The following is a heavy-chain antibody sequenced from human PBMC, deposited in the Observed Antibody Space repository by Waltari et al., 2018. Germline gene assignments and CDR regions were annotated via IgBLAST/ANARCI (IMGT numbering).Heavy chain of an antibody. CDR2: IKHGGSEK. CDR3: ARLPLTDALCYCYMDV. Sequence: EVQLVASGGGLVQPGGSLRLSCAASGFTFSSYWMSWVRQAPGKGLDWMANIKHGGSEKYELDSVKGRFTIARDNTKNSLYLQMNNLRAEDTAVYYCARLPLTDALCYCYMDVWGKGTTVTVSS. J-gene: IGHJ6*03. V-gene: IGHV3-7*01. CDR1: GFTFSSYW. D-gene: IGHD2-2*01.